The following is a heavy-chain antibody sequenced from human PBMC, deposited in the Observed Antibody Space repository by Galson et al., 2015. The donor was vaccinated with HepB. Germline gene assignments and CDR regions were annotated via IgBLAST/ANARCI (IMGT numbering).Heavy chain of an antibody. J-gene: IGHJ4*02. CDR1: GFTFDDYA. CDR3: AKENYYGSGSFDY. Sequence: SLRLSCAASGFTFDDYAMHWVRQAPGKGLEWVSLISWDGGSTYYADSVKGRFTISRDNSKNSLYLQMNSLRAEDTALYYCAKENYYGSGSFDYWGQGTLVTVSS. CDR2: ISWDGGST. D-gene: IGHD3-10*01. V-gene: IGHV3-43D*03.